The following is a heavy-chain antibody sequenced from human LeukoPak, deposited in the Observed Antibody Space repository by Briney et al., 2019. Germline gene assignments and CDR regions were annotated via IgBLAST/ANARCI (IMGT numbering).Heavy chain of an antibody. D-gene: IGHD3-22*01. CDR3: ARDCGFSSGSSTFDY. CDR2: IGSSGTTI. CDR1: AFTFRSYW. Sequence: GGSLRLSCTASAFTFRSYWMNWVRQAPGKGLEWVSYIGSSGTTIYYADSVKGRFTISRDNAKNSLFLLMNSLRAEDTAVYYCARDCGFSSGSSTFDYWGQGTLVTVSS. J-gene: IGHJ4*02. V-gene: IGHV3-48*04.